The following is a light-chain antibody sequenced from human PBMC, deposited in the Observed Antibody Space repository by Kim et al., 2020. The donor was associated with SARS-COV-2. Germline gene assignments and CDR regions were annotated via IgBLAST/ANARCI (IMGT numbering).Light chain of an antibody. CDR3: QQYGSSPRT. CDR1: QSVSSSS. CDR2: GAS. Sequence: LSPGERATLSCRASQSVSSSSLAWYQQKPGQAPRLLIYGASSRATGIPDRFSGSGSGTDFTLTISRLEPEDFAVYYCQQYGSSPRTFGQGTKLEI. J-gene: IGKJ2*01. V-gene: IGKV3-20*01.